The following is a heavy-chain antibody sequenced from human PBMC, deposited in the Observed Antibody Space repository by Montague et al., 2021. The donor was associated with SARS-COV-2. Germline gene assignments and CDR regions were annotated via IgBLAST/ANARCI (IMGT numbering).Heavy chain of an antibody. CDR2: IKSKTDGGAI. D-gene: IGHD1-26*01. V-gene: IGHV3-15*01. CDR3: STGSRSAIEGATAN. CDR1: GLTFSNAW. Sequence: SLRLSCAASGLTFSNAWMSWVRLAPGKGLEWVGRIKSKTDGGAIDYAASVKGRFTISRDDSKSTLYLQMNSLKTEDTAVYYCSTGSRSAIEGATANWGQGTLVTVSS. J-gene: IGHJ4*02.